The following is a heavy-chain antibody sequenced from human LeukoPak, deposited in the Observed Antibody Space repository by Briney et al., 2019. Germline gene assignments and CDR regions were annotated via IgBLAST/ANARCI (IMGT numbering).Heavy chain of an antibody. V-gene: IGHV3-74*01. CDR1: GFTFSKYW. Sequence: GRSLRPSCPPSGFTFSKYWMLWVRQAPGKGLESVSRINTDGTVTTYADSVKGRFTVSRDNADNTMFLQMNSVRDEDTAVYYCATKQWLAPPPDSWGQGTPVTVSS. CDR3: ATKQWLAPPPDS. CDR2: INTDGTVT. J-gene: IGHJ4*02. D-gene: IGHD6-19*01.